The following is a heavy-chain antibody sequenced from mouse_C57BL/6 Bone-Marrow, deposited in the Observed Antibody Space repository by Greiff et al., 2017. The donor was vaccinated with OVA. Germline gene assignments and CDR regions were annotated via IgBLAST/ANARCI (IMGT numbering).Heavy chain of an antibody. D-gene: IGHD1-1*01. CDR1: GYTFTSYG. CDR3: AREDYGSRWADWYFDV. V-gene: IGHV1-81*01. Sequence: VQLQQSGAELARPGASVKLSCKASGYTFTSYGISWVKQRTGQGLEWIGEIYPRSGNTYYKEKFKGKATLTADKSSSTAYMELRSLTSEDSAVYCCAREDYGSRWADWYFDVWGTGTTVTVSS. J-gene: IGHJ1*03. CDR2: IYPRSGNT.